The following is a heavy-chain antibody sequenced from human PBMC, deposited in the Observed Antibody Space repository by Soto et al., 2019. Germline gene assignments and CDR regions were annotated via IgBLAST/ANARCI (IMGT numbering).Heavy chain of an antibody. J-gene: IGHJ3*02. CDR3: ASWTTVTTERSAAFDI. Sequence: TSETLSLTCTVSGGSTSSYYWSWIRQPPGKGLEWIGYIYYSGSTNYNPSLKSRVTISVDTSKNQFSLKLSSVTAADTAVYYCASWTTVTTERSAAFDIWGQGTMVTVSS. CDR1: GGSTSSYY. CDR2: IYYSGST. V-gene: IGHV4-59*01. D-gene: IGHD4-17*01.